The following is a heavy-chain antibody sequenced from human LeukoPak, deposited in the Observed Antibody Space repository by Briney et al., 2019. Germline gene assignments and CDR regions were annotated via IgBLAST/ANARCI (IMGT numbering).Heavy chain of an antibody. CDR1: GFTFSTYG. Sequence: GRSLRLSCAASGFTFSTYGVHWVRQAPGKGLEWVAVISYDGSNKYYADSVKGRFTTSRDNSKNMVFLQMKSLRAEDTAVYYCAKVVGTGTTPTDYWGQGTLVTVSS. D-gene: IGHD1-1*01. CDR3: AKVVGTGTTPTDY. J-gene: IGHJ4*02. CDR2: ISYDGSNK. V-gene: IGHV3-30*18.